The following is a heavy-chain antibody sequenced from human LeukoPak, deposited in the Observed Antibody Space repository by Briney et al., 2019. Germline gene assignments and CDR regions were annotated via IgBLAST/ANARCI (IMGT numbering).Heavy chain of an antibody. CDR2: INHSGST. CDR3: ARAISGYSYGYPISGYFDY. Sequence: SETLSLTCAVYGGSFSGYYWSWIRQPPGKGLEWIGEINHSGSTNYNPSLKSRVTISVDTSKNQFSLKLSSVTAADTAMYYCARAISGYSYGYPISGYFDYWGQGTLVTVSS. CDR1: GGSFSGYY. D-gene: IGHD5-18*01. V-gene: IGHV4-34*01. J-gene: IGHJ4*02.